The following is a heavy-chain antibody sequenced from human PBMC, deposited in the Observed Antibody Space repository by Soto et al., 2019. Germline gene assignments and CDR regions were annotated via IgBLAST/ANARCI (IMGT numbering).Heavy chain of an antibody. CDR1: GGSIISDDYS. CDR2: IYHSGST. Sequence: QLQLQESGSGLVKPSQTLSLTCAVSGGSIISDDYSWSWIRQPPGEGLEWIGYIYHSGSTYYNPSLKSRVTISLDRSNNQFSLELISVTAADTAVYFCARARSSSSPYNYFDPWGQGTLVTVSS. D-gene: IGHD6-6*01. CDR3: ARARSSSSPYNYFDP. J-gene: IGHJ5*02. V-gene: IGHV4-30-2*01.